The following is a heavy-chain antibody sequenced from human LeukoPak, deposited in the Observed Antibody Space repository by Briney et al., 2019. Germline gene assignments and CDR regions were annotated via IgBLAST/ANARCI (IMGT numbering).Heavy chain of an antibody. CDR1: GFTFDDYA. J-gene: IGHJ3*02. CDR2: ISWNSGSI. CDR3: AKDSGNYVAFDI. D-gene: IGHD4-11*01. Sequence: GGSLRLSCAASGFTFDDYAMHWVRQAPGKGLEWVSGISWNSGSIGYAYSVKGRFTISRDNAKNSLYLQMNSLRAEDMALYYCAKDSGNYVAFDIWGQGTMVTVSS. V-gene: IGHV3-9*03.